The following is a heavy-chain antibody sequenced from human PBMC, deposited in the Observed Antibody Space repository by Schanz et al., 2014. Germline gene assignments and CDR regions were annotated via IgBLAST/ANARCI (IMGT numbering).Heavy chain of an antibody. CDR1: GFTFSKYG. J-gene: IGHJ4*02. CDR2: IWYNGSNK. D-gene: IGHD3-10*01. V-gene: IGHV3-33*01. Sequence: QVQLVESGGGVVQPGRSLRLSCAASGFTFSKYGVHWVRQAPGKGLEWVAVIWYNGSNKYYADSVRGRFTISRDNSKNTLYLQMNNLRAEDTAVYYCARGPIPMQGVPMDFWGQGTLVTVSS. CDR3: ARGPIPMQGVPMDF.